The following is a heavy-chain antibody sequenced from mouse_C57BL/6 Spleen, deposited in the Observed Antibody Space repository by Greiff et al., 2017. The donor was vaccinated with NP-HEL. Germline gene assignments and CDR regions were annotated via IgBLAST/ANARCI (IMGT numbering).Heavy chain of an antibody. CDR3: ARWDITVVGGSGFDY. J-gene: IGHJ2*01. Sequence: VQLQQSGAELVRPGTSVKVSCKASGYAFTNYLIEWVKQRPGQGLEWIGVINPGSGGTNYNEKFKGKATLTADKSSSTAYMQLSSLTSEDSAVYFCARWDITVVGGSGFDYWGQGTTLTVSS. CDR1: GYAFTNYL. V-gene: IGHV1-54*01. CDR2: INPGSGGT. D-gene: IGHD1-1*01.